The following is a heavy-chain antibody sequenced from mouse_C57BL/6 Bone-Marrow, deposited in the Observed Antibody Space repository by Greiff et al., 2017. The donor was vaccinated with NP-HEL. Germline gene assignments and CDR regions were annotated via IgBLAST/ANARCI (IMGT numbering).Heavy chain of an antibody. CDR1: GFNIKDDY. Sequence: EVQLKESGAELVRPGASVKLSCTASGFNIKDDYMHWVKQRPEQGLEWIGWIDPENGDTEYASKFQGKATITADTSSNTAYLQLSSLTSEDTAVYYFTTGWDEDWYFDVWGTGTTVTVSS. V-gene: IGHV14-4*01. CDR3: TTGWDEDWYFDV. CDR2: IDPENGDT. D-gene: IGHD4-1*01. J-gene: IGHJ1*03.